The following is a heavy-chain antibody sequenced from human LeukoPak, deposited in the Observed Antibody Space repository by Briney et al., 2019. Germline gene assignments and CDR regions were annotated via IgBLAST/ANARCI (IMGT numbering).Heavy chain of an antibody. Sequence: ASVKVSCKASGYTFTGYYMHWVRQAPGQGLEWMGWINPNSGGTNYAQKFQGRVTMTRDTSISTAYMELSRLRSDDTAVYYCARDSIMTRSGIDYWGQGTLVTVSS. D-gene: IGHD3-10*01. CDR3: ARDSIMTRSGIDY. V-gene: IGHV1-2*02. J-gene: IGHJ4*02. CDR2: INPNSGGT. CDR1: GYTFTGYY.